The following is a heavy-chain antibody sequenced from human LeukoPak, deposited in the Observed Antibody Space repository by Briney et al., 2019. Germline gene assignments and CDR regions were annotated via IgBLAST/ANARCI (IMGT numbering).Heavy chain of an antibody. CDR2: ISGSGGST. Sequence: PGGSLRLSCAASGFTFSTYEMNWVRQAPGKGLEWVSGISGSGGSTYYADSVKGRFTISRDNSKNTLYLQMNSLRAEDTAVYYCAKDNLNSGNYYNAFDYWGQGTLVTVSS. CDR1: GFTFSTYE. J-gene: IGHJ4*02. CDR3: AKDNLNSGNYYNAFDY. D-gene: IGHD1-26*01. V-gene: IGHV3-23*01.